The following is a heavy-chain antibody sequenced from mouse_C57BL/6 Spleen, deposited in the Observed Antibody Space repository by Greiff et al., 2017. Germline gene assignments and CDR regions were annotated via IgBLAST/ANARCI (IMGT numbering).Heavy chain of an antibody. J-gene: IGHJ3*01. D-gene: IGHD2-3*01. Sequence: VHLVESGAELVRPGASVKLSCKASGYTFTDYYINWVKQRPGQGLEWIARIYPGSGNTYYNEKFKGKATLTAEKSSSTAYMQLSSLTSEDSAVYFCARSGYDGYYAWFAYWGQGTLVTVSA. CDR2: IYPGSGNT. CDR3: ARSGYDGYYAWFAY. V-gene: IGHV1-76*01. CDR1: GYTFTDYY.